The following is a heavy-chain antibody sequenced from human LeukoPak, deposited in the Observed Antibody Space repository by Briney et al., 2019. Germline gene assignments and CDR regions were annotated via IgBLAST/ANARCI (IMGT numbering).Heavy chain of an antibody. Sequence: PGGSLRLSCAASGFTVSSNYMSWVRQAPGKGLEWVSVIYSGGSTYYADSVKGRFTISRDNSKNTLYLQMNSLRAEDTAVYYCARDSGRYGDYASDYWGQGTLVTVSS. CDR3: ARDSGRYGDYASDY. V-gene: IGHV3-53*01. D-gene: IGHD4-17*01. CDR2: IYSGGST. CDR1: GFTVSSNY. J-gene: IGHJ4*02.